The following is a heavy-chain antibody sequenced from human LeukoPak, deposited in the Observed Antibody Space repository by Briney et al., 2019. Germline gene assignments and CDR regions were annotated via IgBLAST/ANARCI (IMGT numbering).Heavy chain of an antibody. J-gene: IGHJ5*02. CDR2: ISAYNVNT. V-gene: IGHV1-18*01. CDR1: GYTFTSYG. CDR3: ARGGWYTAAAGTSYFDP. D-gene: IGHD6-13*01. Sequence: SSVKVSCKASGYTFTSYGISWVRQAPGHGLEWMGWISAYNVNTNYAPKLQGRVTMTTDISTSTAYMAVRSRRSDDTAVYYCARGGWYTAAAGTSYFDPWGQGTLVTVSS.